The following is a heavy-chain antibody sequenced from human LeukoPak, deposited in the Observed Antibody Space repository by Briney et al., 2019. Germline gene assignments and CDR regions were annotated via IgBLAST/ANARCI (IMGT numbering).Heavy chain of an antibody. D-gene: IGHD3-10*01. CDR2: ISSNGGST. CDR3: ARGGWFGELLFDY. CDR1: GFTFSSYG. J-gene: IGHJ4*02. Sequence: GGSLRLSCSASGFTFSSYGMHWVRQAPGKGLEYVSAISSNGGSTYYADSVKGRFTISRDNAKNSLYLQMNSLRAEDTALYYCARGGWFGELLFDYWGQGTLVTVSS. V-gene: IGHV3-64*04.